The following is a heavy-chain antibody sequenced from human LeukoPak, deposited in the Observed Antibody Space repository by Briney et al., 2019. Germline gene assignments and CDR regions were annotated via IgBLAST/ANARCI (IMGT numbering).Heavy chain of an antibody. CDR3: ARSRIVVVTAIAFDI. V-gene: IGHV1-69*05. CDR2: IIPIFGTA. D-gene: IGHD2-21*02. J-gene: IGHJ3*02. CDR1: GGTFSSYA. Sequence: GSSVKDSCKASGGTFSSYAISWVRQAPGQGLEWMGRIIPIFGTANYAQKFQGRVTITTDESTSTAYMELSSLRSEDTAVYYCARSRIVVVTAIAFDIWGQGTMVTVSS.